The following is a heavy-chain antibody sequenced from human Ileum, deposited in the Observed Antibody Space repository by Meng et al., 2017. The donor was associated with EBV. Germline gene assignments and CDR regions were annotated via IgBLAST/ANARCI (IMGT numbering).Heavy chain of an antibody. D-gene: IGHD1-26*01. J-gene: IGHJ4*02. CDR3: ARDLRVGGAFDY. CDR2: VNYNGDS. CDR1: GASFTSSGYY. V-gene: IGHV4-61*08. Sequence: QVQLQQSGPGLVRPSETLSLTFTVSGASFTSSGYYWSWFRQSPGKGLEWLGYVNYNGDSTYNPSLKSRVTIFIDTSKKQFYLNLTSATAADTAIYYCARDLRVGGAFDYWGQGTLVTVFS.